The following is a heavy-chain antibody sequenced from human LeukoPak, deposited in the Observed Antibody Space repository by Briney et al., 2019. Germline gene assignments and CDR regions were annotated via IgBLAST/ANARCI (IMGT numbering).Heavy chain of an antibody. CDR1: RGSISSGVYY. CDR3: ARTVGARTFYFDH. V-gene: IGHV4-31*03. J-gene: IGHJ4*01. CDR2: IFYTGRV. Sequence: SETLSLTCTVSRGSISSGVYYWSWIRQHPGKGLEWMGYIFYTGRVSYNPSLKSRITISVDSTRNHFSLEVSSVTAADTAVYYCARTVGARTFYFDHWGHGTLVTVSS. D-gene: IGHD1-26*01.